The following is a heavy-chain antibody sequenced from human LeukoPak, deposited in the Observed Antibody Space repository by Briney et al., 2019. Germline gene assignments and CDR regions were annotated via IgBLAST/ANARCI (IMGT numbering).Heavy chain of an antibody. CDR3: ARRMTRDYFYMDV. CDR2: LYSDYST. V-gene: IGHV3-53*01. Sequence: GSLRLSCAASGFTVSSYYMSWVRQAPGKGLEWVSVLYSDYSTYYADSVKGRFTISRDNSKNTLYLQMNSLRAEDTAVYYCARRMTRDYFYMDVWGKGTTVTISS. J-gene: IGHJ6*03. CDR1: GFTVSSYY.